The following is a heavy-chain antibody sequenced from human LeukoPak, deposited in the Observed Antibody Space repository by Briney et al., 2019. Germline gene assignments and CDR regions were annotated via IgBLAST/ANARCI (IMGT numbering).Heavy chain of an antibody. V-gene: IGHV1-69*01. Sequence: SVKVSCKASGGTFSSYAISWVRQAPGQGLEWMGGIIPIFGTANYAQKFQGRVTITADESTSTAYVELSSLRSEDTAVYYCARDLGANHAFDIWGQGTMVTVSS. J-gene: IGHJ3*02. D-gene: IGHD1-26*01. CDR1: GGTFSSYA. CDR2: IIPIFGTA. CDR3: ARDLGANHAFDI.